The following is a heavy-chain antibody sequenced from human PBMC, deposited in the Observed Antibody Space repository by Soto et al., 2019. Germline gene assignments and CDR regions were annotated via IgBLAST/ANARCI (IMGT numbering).Heavy chain of an antibody. CDR3: ARSGSGAAYYYHGLDV. CDR2: ISAYNGNT. J-gene: IGHJ6*02. D-gene: IGHD6-25*01. Sequence: VKVSCKASGYTFTSYGLSWVRQAPGQGLEWMGWISAYNGNTNYAQKLQGRVTMTTDTSTSTAYMELRSLRSDDTAVYYCARSGSGAAYYYHGLDVWGQGTTVTVYS. V-gene: IGHV1-18*01. CDR1: GYTFTSYG.